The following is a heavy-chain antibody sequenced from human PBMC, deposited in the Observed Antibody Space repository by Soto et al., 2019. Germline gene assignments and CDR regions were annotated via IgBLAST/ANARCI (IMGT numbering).Heavy chain of an antibody. J-gene: IGHJ4*02. CDR2: IRQYGDET. Sequence: EVQLVESGGGLVLPGGSLRLSCVGSAFSLKTYWMAWVRQAPGKGLECVANIRQYGDETFYVDSVKGRFTISRDNANNSVYLQMDNLRAEDTGVYSCATGGSGTYYLGPLEYWGQGIMVIVSS. CDR1: AFSLKTYW. V-gene: IGHV3-7*01. D-gene: IGHD3-10*01. CDR3: ATGGSGTYYLGPLEY.